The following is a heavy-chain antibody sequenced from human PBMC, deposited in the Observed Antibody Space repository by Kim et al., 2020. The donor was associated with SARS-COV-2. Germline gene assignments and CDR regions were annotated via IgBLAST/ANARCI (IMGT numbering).Heavy chain of an antibody. V-gene: IGHV3-48*02. CDR1: GFTFSSYS. Sequence: GGSLRLSCAASGFTFSSYSMNWVRQAPGKGLEWVSYISSSSSTIYYADSVKGRFTISRDNAKNSLYLQMNSLRDEDTAVYYCAREGIAAASDALDIWGHGPWVPVPS. CDR2: ISSSSSTI. CDR3: AREGIAAASDALDI. J-gene: IGHJ3*02. D-gene: IGHD6-13*01.